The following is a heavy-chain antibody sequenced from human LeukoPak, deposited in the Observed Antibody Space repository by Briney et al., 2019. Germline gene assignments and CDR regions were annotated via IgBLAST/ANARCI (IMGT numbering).Heavy chain of an antibody. D-gene: IGHD6-19*01. J-gene: IGHJ4*02. CDR1: GISFSSSP. CDR3: VQEGSGWYAS. Sequence: GGSLRLSCVVSGISFSSSPMHWVRRAPGKGLEYVSAISSDGVSKYYGDSMKGRFTISRDNSKNILYLHMSSLRAEDTAVYYCVQEGSGWYASWGQGTLVTVSS. CDR2: ISSDGVSK. V-gene: IGHV3-64D*06.